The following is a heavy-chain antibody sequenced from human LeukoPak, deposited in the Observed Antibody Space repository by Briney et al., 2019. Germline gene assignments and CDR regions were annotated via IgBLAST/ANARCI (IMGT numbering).Heavy chain of an antibody. CDR2: ITDSGTT. CDR1: GFTFSNND. Sequence: GESLRPSCAASGFTFSNNDMSWVRQAPGKGLEWVSAITDSGTTYYADSVKGRFTISRDNSRSTLYLQVNSLSAEDTALYYCAKESTLTTAYFDYWGQGTLVTVSS. V-gene: IGHV3-23*01. D-gene: IGHD4-17*01. J-gene: IGHJ4*02. CDR3: AKESTLTTAYFDY.